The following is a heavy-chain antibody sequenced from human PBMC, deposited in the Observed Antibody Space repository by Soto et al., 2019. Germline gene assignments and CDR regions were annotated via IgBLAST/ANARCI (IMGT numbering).Heavy chain of an antibody. V-gene: IGHV1-8*01. D-gene: IGHD3-3*01. Sequence: ASVKVSCKASGYTFTSYDINWVRQATGQGLGWMGWMNPNSGNTGYAQKFQGRVTMTRNTSISTAYMELSSLRAEDTAVYYCSRAGPWSGSYYYMDVWGKGTTVTVSS. CDR2: MNPNSGNT. CDR3: SRAGPWSGSYYYMDV. CDR1: GYTFTSYD. J-gene: IGHJ6*03.